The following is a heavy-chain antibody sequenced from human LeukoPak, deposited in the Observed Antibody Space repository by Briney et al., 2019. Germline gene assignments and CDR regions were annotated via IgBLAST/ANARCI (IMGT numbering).Heavy chain of an antibody. CDR3: ARDVRGRTPLKLGMKWFDP. CDR2: ISDSGDTR. Sequence: GGSLRLSCAASGFTFGDYYMSWIRQVPGKGLECLAYISDSGDTRKYADSVTGRFTISRDNAKNSVFLQMNSLRADDSGVYYCARDVRGRTPLKLGMKWFDPWGQGTRVTVSS. D-gene: IGHD7-27*01. J-gene: IGHJ5*02. CDR1: GFTFGDYY. V-gene: IGHV3-11*01.